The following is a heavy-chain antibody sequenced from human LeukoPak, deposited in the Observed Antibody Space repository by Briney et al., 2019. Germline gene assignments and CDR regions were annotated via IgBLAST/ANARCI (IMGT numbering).Heavy chain of an antibody. CDR3: ARTSPLGPSHFDY. CDR1: GYTFTSYY. J-gene: IGHJ4*02. Sequence: ASVKVSCRASGYTFTSYYKHWVRQAPGQGLEWMGIINPSGGSTSNAQKFQGRVTMTRDTSTSTVYMELSSLRSEDTAVYYCARTSPLGPSHFDYWGQGTLVTVSS. CDR2: INPSGGST. V-gene: IGHV1-46*01. D-gene: IGHD3-16*01.